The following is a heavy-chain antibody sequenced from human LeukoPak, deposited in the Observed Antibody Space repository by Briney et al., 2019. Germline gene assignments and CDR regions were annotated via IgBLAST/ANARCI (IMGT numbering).Heavy chain of an antibody. CDR3: ARGQLTYCSSTSCYGSTWFDP. Sequence: SGTLSLTCAVSGYSITSGYYWGWIRQPPGKGLEWIGSIYHSGTTYYNPSLKSRVSISVDTSKIQFSLRLSSVTAADTAMYYCARGQLTYCSSTSCYGSTWFDPWGQGTLVTVSS. J-gene: IGHJ5*02. CDR2: IYHSGTT. D-gene: IGHD2-2*01. V-gene: IGHV4-38-2*01. CDR1: GYSITSGYY.